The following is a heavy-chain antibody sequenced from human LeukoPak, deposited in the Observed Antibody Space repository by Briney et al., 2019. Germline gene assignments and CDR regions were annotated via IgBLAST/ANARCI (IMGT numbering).Heavy chain of an antibody. CDR2: ISYDGSNK. CDR1: GFTFSSYA. J-gene: IGHJ6*02. V-gene: IGHV3-30-3*01. Sequence: GGSLRLSCAASGFTFSSYAMRWVRQAPGKGLEWVAVISYDGSNKYYADSVKGRFTISRDNSKNTLYLQMNSLRAEDTAVYYCARSRTLVVAATRSYYGMDVWGQGTTVTVSS. CDR3: ARSRTLVVAATRSYYGMDV. D-gene: IGHD2-15*01.